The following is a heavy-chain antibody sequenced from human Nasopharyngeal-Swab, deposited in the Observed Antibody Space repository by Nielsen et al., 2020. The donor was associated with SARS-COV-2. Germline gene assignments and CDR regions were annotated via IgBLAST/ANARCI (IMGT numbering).Heavy chain of an antibody. D-gene: IGHD6-13*01. CDR3: ARAPSSSWYSYDY. CDR2: ISYDGSNK. Sequence: GESLKISCAASGFTFSSYAMHWVRQAPGKGLEWVAVISYDGSNKYYADCVKGRFTISRDNSKNTLYLQMNSLRAEDTAVYYCARAPSSSWYSYDYWGQGTLVTVSS. J-gene: IGHJ4*02. CDR1: GFTFSSYA. V-gene: IGHV3-30*04.